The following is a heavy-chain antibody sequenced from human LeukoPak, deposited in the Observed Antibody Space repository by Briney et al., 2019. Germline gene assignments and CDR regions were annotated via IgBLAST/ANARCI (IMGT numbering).Heavy chain of an antibody. D-gene: IGHD6-19*01. V-gene: IGHV4-59*01. CDR2: IYYSGST. J-gene: IGHJ4*02. CDR1: GGSISSYY. CDR3: ARDGASGESVSCDNRGGCFDY. Sequence: PSQTLSLTCTVSGGSISSYYWSWIRHPHGKGRGWIGYIYYSGSTNYNPSLKSRVTLSVATSKTQFTLTLTSVTAANTPGYSCARDGASGESVSCDNRGGCFDYWGQGTLVTVSS.